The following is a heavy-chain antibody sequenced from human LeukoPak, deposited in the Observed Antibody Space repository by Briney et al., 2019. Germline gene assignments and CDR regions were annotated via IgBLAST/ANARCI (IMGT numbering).Heavy chain of an antibody. CDR1: RFTFDDYA. CDR2: VSSNRLYI. V-gene: IGHV3-9*01. Sequence: GGSLRLSCAASRFTFDDYAMHWVRQAPGEGLERVSGVSSNRLYIAYAVSVKGRFTISRDNAKISLYLQLNSLRAEDTSLYYCARDPGRVYSKFYYMDVRGKGTTVTVSS. D-gene: IGHD4-11*01. CDR3: ARDPGRVYSKFYYMDV. J-gene: IGHJ6*03.